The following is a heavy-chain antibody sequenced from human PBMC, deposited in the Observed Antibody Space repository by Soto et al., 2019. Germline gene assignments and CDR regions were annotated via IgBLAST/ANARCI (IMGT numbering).Heavy chain of an antibody. V-gene: IGHV1-69*02. D-gene: IGHD3-10*01. J-gene: IGHJ4*02. CDR2: IIPMLGMS. Sequence: QVQLVQSGAEVKTPGSSVKVSCTASGDTFNFYTLSWVRQAPGQGLEWMGRIIPMLGMSNYAQKFQGRVTMIADKSSRTVYMVLSVLRSEATALYYCATNYGSGSTHCASWGQGTLVTVSS. CDR1: GDTFNFYT. CDR3: ATNYGSGSTHCAS.